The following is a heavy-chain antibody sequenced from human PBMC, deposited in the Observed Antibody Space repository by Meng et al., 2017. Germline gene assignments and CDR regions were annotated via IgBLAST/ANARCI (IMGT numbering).Heavy chain of an antibody. CDR2: ISYDGSNE. J-gene: IGHJ4*02. D-gene: IGHD1-7*01. Sequence: GESLKISCAASGFTFSSYAMHWVRQAPGKGLEWVAVISYDGSNEYYADSVKGRFTISRDNSKNTLYLQMNSLRAEHTAVYYCAREVRNYDDYWGQGTLVTVSS. CDR1: GFTFSSYA. CDR3: AREVRNYDDY. V-gene: IGHV3-30*01.